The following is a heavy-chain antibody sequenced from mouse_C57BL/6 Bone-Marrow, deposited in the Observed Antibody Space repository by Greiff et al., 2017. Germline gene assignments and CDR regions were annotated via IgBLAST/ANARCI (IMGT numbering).Heavy chain of an antibody. CDR3: ARIGTIVGYFDV. J-gene: IGHJ1*03. Sequence: QVQLKESGPGILQPSQTLSLTCSFSGFSLSTFGMGVGWIRPPSGKGLEWLAPIWWDDDKYYNPALQSRLTISKDTSKNQVFLKIANVDTADTATYYCARIGTIVGYFDVWGTGTTVTVSS. CDR1: GFSLSTFGMG. CDR2: IWWDDDK. D-gene: IGHD2-5*01. V-gene: IGHV8-8*01.